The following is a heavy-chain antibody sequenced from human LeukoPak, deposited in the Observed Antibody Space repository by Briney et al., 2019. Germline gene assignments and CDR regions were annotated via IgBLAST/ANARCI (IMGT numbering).Heavy chain of an antibody. V-gene: IGHV1-8*01. J-gene: IGHJ4*02. CDR2: MNPNSGNT. CDR1: GYTFTSYD. CDR3: ARGIFGVYYFDY. D-gene: IGHD3-3*01. Sequence: GASVKVPCKASGYTFTSYDINWVRQATGQGLEWMGWMNPNSGNTGYAQEFQGRVTMTRDTSISTAYMELSSLRSEDTAVYYCARGIFGVYYFDYWGQGTLVTVSS.